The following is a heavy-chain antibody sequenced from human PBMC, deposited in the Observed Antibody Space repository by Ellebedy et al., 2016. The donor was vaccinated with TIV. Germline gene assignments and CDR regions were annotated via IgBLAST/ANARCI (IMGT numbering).Heavy chain of an antibody. CDR1: GYSLTDLS. CDR2: SDPEDGER. J-gene: IGHJ4*02. Sequence: AASVKVSCKVSGYSLTDLSIHWVRQAPGKGLEWMGGSDPEDGERMYAHNFQGRVTMTDDTSTDTAYMELTSLRSDDSAMYYCATDLVGASDYWGQGTLVIVSS. CDR3: ATDLVGASDY. D-gene: IGHD3-16*01. V-gene: IGHV1-24*01.